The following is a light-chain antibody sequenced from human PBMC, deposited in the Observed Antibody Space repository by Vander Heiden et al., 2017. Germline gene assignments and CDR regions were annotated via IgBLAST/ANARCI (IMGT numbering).Light chain of an antibody. Sequence: EIQMSQSPSTLSASVGDRVTITCRASPRINNWLAWHQQQPWNAPMFPVHKASTLERGVPSRLTRCRSGTEFTLTISSLQPDDFATYYCQQYKSYLWTFGQGTKLEIK. CDR2: KAS. J-gene: IGKJ1*01. CDR3: QQYKSYLWT. CDR1: PRINNW. V-gene: IGKV1-5*03.